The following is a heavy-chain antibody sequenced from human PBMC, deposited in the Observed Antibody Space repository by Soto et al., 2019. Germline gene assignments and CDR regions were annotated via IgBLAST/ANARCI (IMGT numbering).Heavy chain of an antibody. J-gene: IGHJ3*02. CDR2: IYYSGST. CDR1: GGSISSYY. V-gene: IGHV4-59*08. Sequence: QVQLQESGPGLVKPSETLSLTCTVSGGSISSYYWCWIRQPPGKGLEWIGYIYYSGSTNYNPSLKSRVPLSVDTSKNQFSLKLSSVTAADTAVYYCARRYSSAFDIWGQGTMVTVSS. D-gene: IGHD6-13*01. CDR3: ARRYSSAFDI.